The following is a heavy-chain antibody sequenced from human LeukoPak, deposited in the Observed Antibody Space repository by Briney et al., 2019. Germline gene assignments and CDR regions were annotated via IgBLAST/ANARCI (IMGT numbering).Heavy chain of an antibody. V-gene: IGHV3-74*03. D-gene: IGHD1-26*01. J-gene: IGHJ4*02. Sequence: GGSLRLSCAVSGFTLSRAWMHWVRQAPGTGLVWVSRITDDATTTYADSVRGRITISRDNAKNIIYLQSDTLRSDDTAVYYCVRDRVGPDYWGQGTLVTVSS. CDR1: GFTLSRAW. CDR3: VRDRVGPDY. CDR2: ITDDATT.